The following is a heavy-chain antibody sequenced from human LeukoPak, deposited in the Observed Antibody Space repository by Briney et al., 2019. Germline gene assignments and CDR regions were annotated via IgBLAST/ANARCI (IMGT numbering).Heavy chain of an antibody. J-gene: IGHJ4*02. D-gene: IGHD2-21*02. CDR2: INPSGGST. Sequence: ASVKLSCKASGYTFTSYYMHWVRQAPGQGLEWMGIINPSGGSTSYAQKFQGRVTMTRDTSTSTVYMELSSLRSEDTAVYYCARGMHIVVVTATPVDYWGQGTLVTVSS. CDR3: ARGMHIVVVTATPVDY. CDR1: GYTFTSYY. V-gene: IGHV1-46*01.